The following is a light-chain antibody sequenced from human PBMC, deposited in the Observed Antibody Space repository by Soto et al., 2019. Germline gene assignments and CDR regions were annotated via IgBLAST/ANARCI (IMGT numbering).Light chain of an antibody. CDR3: QSYDRSLTVVV. V-gene: IGLV1-40*01. CDR1: NSNIGSTYN. J-gene: IGLJ2*01. Sequence: QSVLTQPPSVSGAPGQRVTISCTGSNSNIGSTYNVQWYQQLPGTAPRLVIYANSNRPSGVPDRFSGSRSSTSASLAIAGLRAEDEADYYCQSYDRSLTVVVFGGGTKVTVL. CDR2: ANS.